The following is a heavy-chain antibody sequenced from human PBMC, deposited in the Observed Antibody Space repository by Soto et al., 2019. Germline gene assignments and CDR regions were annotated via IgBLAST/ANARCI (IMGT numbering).Heavy chain of an antibody. D-gene: IGHD2-15*01. J-gene: IGHJ3*02. V-gene: IGHV3-74*01. CDR3: ARGRGGGGHNLLRAFVI. Sequence: GGSLRLSCAASGFTFSSYWMHWVRQAPGKGLVWVSRINSDGSSTSYADSVKGRFTISRDNAKNTLYLQMNSLRAEDTAVYYCARGRGGGGHNLLRAFVIWGQGTMVTVSS. CDR1: GFTFSSYW. CDR2: INSDGSST.